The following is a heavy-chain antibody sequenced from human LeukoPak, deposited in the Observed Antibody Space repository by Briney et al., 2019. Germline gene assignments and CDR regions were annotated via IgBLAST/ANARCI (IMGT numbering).Heavy chain of an antibody. D-gene: IGHD3-22*01. V-gene: IGHV1-18*01. CDR2: ISAYNGNT. CDR3: ARVNPPGITMIVDY. Sequence: ASVKVSCKASGYTFTSYGISWVRQAPGQGLEWMGCISAYNGNTNYAQKLQGRVTMTTDTSTSTAYMELRSLRSDDTAVYYCARVNPPGITMIVDYWGQGTLVTVSS. CDR1: GYTFTSYG. J-gene: IGHJ4*02.